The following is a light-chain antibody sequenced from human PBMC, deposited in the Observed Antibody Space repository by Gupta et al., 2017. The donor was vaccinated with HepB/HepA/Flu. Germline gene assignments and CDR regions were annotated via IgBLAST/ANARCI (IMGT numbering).Light chain of an antibody. CDR1: QSVATY. CDR2: TSS. V-gene: IGKV1-39*01. J-gene: IGKJ2*04. CDR3: QQTYSACS. Sequence: DIQMTQSPSSLSASVGDSVTITCRASQSVATYLNWYQQKPGQAPKLLIHTSSIWQSGVPSRFSGNGYKTEFTLTINRLHPEDSAIYYCQQTYSACSFGQGTKLEIK.